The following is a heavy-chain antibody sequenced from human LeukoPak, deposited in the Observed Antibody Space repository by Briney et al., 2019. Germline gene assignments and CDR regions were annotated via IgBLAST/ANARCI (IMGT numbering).Heavy chain of an antibody. V-gene: IGHV4-39*01. J-gene: IGHJ4*02. CDR1: GGSISSSSYY. CDR2: IYYSGST. CDR3: ASLNNYDYRGGFDY. Sequence: SETLSLTCTVSGGSISSSSYYWGWIRQPPGKGLEGIGSIYYSGSTYYNPSLKGRVTISVDTSKNQFSLKLSSVTAADTAVYYCASLNNYDYRGGFDYWGQGTLVTVSS. D-gene: IGHD3-16*01.